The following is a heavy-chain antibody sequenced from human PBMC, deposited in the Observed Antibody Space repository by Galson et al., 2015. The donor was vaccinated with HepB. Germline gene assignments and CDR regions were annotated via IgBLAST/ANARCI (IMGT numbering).Heavy chain of an antibody. V-gene: IGHV3-53*01. D-gene: IGHD1-14*01. Sequence: SLRLSCAASGFTVSSNYMSWVRQAPGQGLEWLSMIYVGGSTYYADSVRGRFTISSDNSKNTVYLQMKSLRAEDTAVYYCATTANRVHDYWGQGTLVAVSS. CDR2: IYVGGST. CDR3: ATTANRVHDY. J-gene: IGHJ4*02. CDR1: GFTVSSNY.